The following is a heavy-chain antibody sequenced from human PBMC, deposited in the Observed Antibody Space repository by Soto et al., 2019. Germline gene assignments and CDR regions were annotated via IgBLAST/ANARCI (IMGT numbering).Heavy chain of an antibody. CDR1: GDTFSSYA. CDR2: IITVLGTT. J-gene: IGHJ6*02. Sequence: QVQLVQSGAELKKTGSSVKVSCRASGDTFSSYAVNWVRQAPGRGLEWMGRIITVLGTTDYAQNFKGRVTLTAEKSTKTVYMELSSLRSEDTAVYYCARRRYCGYDCYHKHYNGMDVWGPGTTVTVAS. D-gene: IGHD2-21*01. V-gene: IGHV1-69*08. CDR3: ARRRYCGYDCYHKHYNGMDV.